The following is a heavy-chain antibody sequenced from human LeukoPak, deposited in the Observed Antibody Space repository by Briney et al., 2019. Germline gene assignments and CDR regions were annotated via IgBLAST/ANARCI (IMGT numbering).Heavy chain of an antibody. V-gene: IGHV4-4*02. Sequence: SGTLSLTCAVSGGSISSSNWWSWVRQPPGKGLEWIGEIYHSGSTNYNPSLKSRVTISVDKSKNQFSLKLSSVTAADTAVYYCARVMEATDYYYYGMDVWGQGTTVTVSS. CDR3: ARVMEATDYYYYGMDV. D-gene: IGHD5-12*01. J-gene: IGHJ6*02. CDR1: GGSISSSNW. CDR2: IYHSGST.